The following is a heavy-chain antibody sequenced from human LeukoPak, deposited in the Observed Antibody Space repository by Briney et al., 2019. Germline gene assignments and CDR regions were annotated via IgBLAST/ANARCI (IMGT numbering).Heavy chain of an antibody. Sequence: ASVRVSCKASGYSFTDHSMHWVRQAPGQGLEWMGWITPNSGGTNYAQKFQGRVTMTRDPSTSTAYMELSRLRSDDTAVYYCARDFAGTTSRYNCYAMDVWGQGTTVTVSS. CDR2: ITPNSGGT. CDR3: ARDFAGTTSRYNCYAMDV. D-gene: IGHD1-7*01. CDR1: GYSFTDHS. V-gene: IGHV1-2*02. J-gene: IGHJ6*02.